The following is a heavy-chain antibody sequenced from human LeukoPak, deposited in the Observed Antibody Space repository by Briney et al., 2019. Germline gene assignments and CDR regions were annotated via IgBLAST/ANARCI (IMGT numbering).Heavy chain of an antibody. J-gene: IGHJ6*02. CDR1: GYTFTGYY. D-gene: IGHD6-6*01. Sequence: GASVKVSCKASGYTFTGYYMYWVRQAPGQGLEWMGWINPNSGGTNYAQKFQGRVTMTRDTSISTAYMELSRLRAEDTALYYCAKDIAARRFYYYYGMDVWGQGTTVTVSS. CDR2: INPNSGGT. CDR3: AKDIAARRFYYYYGMDV. V-gene: IGHV1-2*02.